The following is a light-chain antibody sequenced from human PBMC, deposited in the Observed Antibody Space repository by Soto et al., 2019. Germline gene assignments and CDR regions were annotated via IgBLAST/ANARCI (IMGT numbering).Light chain of an antibody. CDR2: DVS. CDR3: QQYDSYRT. Sequence: DIQMTQSPSTLSASVGDRVTITCRASQNVSTWLAWYQHKPREAPKLLLFDVSNLESGVPSRFSGSGSGTEFTLTISSLQSDDFATYYCQQYDSYRTFGQGTKVDIK. CDR1: QNVSTW. J-gene: IGKJ1*01. V-gene: IGKV1-5*01.